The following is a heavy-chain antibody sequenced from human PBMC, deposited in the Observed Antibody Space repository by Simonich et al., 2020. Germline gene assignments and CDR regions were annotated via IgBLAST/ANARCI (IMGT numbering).Heavy chain of an antibody. Sequence: QVQLQQWGAGLLKPSETLSLTCAVYGGSFIGYYWCLIRQPPGKGLAWIGESNHSGRTNYNPSLKSRVTISVDTSKNQFSLKLSSVTASDTAVYYCARHLQLGPFDYWGQGTLVTVSS. CDR3: ARHLQLGPFDY. V-gene: IGHV4-34*01. J-gene: IGHJ4*02. CDR1: GGSFIGYY. CDR2: SNHSGRT. D-gene: IGHD1-1*01.